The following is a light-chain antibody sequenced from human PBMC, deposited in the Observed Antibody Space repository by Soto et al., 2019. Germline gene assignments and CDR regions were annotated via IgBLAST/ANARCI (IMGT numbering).Light chain of an antibody. CDR2: AAS. V-gene: IGKV1-39*01. CDR3: QQSYSTPIT. Sequence: DIQMTQPPASLSAFVGDRVTITCRASQSISSYLNWYQQKPGEAPKLLIYAASSLQSGVPSRLTGSGSGTDFTLTISSLQPEDFATYYCQQSYSTPITFGQGTRLEIK. CDR1: QSISSY. J-gene: IGKJ5*01.